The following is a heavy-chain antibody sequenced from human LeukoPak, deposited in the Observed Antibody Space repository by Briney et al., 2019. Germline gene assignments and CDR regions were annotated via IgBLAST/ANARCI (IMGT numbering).Heavy chain of an antibody. D-gene: IGHD3-10*01. V-gene: IGHV4-38-2*02. Sequence: SETLSLTCTVSGYSISTGYYWDWIRQPPGKGLEWIGTFYHGGSTYYNPSLKSRVTISVDTSKNQFSLKLSSVTAADTAVYYCARDPGLLSDTRFDPWGQGTLVTVSS. CDR2: FYHGGST. J-gene: IGHJ5*02. CDR3: ARDPGLLSDTRFDP. CDR1: GYSISTGYY.